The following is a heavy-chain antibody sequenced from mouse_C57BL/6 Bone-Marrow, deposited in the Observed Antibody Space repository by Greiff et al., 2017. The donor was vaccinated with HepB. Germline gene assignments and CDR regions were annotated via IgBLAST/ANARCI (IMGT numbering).Heavy chain of an antibody. J-gene: IGHJ3*01. Sequence: EVQLQESGPGLVKPSQSLSLTCSVAGYSITSGYYWNWIRQFPGNKLEWMGYISYDGSNNYNPSLKNRISITRDTSKNQFFLKLNSVTTEDTATYYCARERGPITFAYWGQGTLVTVSA. D-gene: IGHD1-1*01. CDR2: ISYDGSN. CDR3: ARERGPITFAY. V-gene: IGHV3-6*01. CDR1: GYSITSGYY.